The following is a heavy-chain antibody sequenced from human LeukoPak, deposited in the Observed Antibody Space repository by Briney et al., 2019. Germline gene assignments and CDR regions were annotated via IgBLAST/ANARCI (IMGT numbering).Heavy chain of an antibody. D-gene: IGHD2-8*01. V-gene: IGHV1-3*01. CDR3: ARAVVMAGWFDP. CDR1: GYTLSSYV. J-gene: IGHJ5*02. CDR2: INGGNGNT. Sequence: GASVKVSCKASGYTLSSYVMHWVRQAPGQRFEWMGWINGGNGNTKYSQKFQGRVTITRDTSASIAYMELNSLRFEDTAVYYCARAVVMAGWFDPWGQGTLVTVSS.